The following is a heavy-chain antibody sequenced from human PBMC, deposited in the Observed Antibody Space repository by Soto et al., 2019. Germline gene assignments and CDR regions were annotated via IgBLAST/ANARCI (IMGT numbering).Heavy chain of an antibody. V-gene: IGHV5-51*01. CDR3: ARPGFNTWVDAFDL. Sequence: EVQLVQSGPEVKKPGESLRISCQASGYPFANQWVGWVRQMPGKGLEWMGIIYPGDSDARYSPSFEGQVTMSADKSINTAYLQWSSLKTSDTGIYYCARPGFNTWVDAFDLWGQGTTVTVSS. J-gene: IGHJ3*01. CDR1: GYPFANQW. CDR2: IYPGDSDA.